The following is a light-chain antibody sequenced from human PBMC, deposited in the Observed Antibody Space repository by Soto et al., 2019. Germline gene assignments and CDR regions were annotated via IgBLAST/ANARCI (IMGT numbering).Light chain of an antibody. Sequence: EIELTQSPGTLSLSSGERATLSCRASQSVSSSYLAWYQQKPGQAPRLLVYATSSRATGIPDRFSGSGSGTDFTLTISRLEPEDFAVYYCQQYGSSSFTFGQGTKLEIK. V-gene: IGKV3-20*01. CDR1: QSVSSSY. J-gene: IGKJ2*01. CDR2: ATS. CDR3: QQYGSSSFT.